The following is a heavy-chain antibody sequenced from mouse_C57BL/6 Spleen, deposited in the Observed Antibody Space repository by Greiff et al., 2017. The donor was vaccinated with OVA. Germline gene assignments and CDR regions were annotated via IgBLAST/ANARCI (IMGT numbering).Heavy chain of an antibody. V-gene: IGHV5-17*01. Sequence: EVQGVESGGGLVKPGGSLKLSCAASGFTFSDYGMHWVRQAPEKGLEWVAYISSGSSTIYYADTVKGRFTISRDNAKNTLFLQMTSLRSEDTAMYYCARGDGSSYDYYAMDYWGQGTSVTVSS. J-gene: IGHJ4*01. CDR2: ISSGSSTI. D-gene: IGHD1-1*01. CDR3: ARGDGSSYDYYAMDY. CDR1: GFTFSDYG.